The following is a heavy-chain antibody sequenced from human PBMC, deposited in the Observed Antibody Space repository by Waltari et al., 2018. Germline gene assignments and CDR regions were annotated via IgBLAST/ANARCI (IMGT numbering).Heavy chain of an antibody. J-gene: IGHJ4*02. Sequence: LPLQGSGPGLVKPSQTLSLTCTVSGGSIRSSTYYWGWSRQAPGKGLEWIGSIYESGSIYYNPSLNSRVSLSVDTSKNQFSLQLSSVTAADTAVYYCARHGRVVDVVVVVAATLIDYWGQGTLVTVSS. CDR1: GGSIRSSTYY. CDR3: ARHGRVVDVVVVVAATLIDY. V-gene: IGHV4-39*01. CDR2: IYESGSI. D-gene: IGHD2-15*01.